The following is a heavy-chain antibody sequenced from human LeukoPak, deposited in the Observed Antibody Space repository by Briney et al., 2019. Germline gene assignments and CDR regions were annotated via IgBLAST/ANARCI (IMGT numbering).Heavy chain of an antibody. J-gene: IGHJ5*02. CDR2: ISWNSGSI. CDR3: ARAFGLGDYGDYVNWFDP. Sequence: GRSLRLSCAASGFTFDDYAMHWVRQAPGKGLEWVSGISWNSGSIGYADSVKGRFTISRDNAKNTLYLQMNSLRAEDTAVYYCARAFGLGDYGDYVNWFDPWGQGTLVTVSS. V-gene: IGHV3-9*01. CDR1: GFTFDDYA. D-gene: IGHD4-17*01.